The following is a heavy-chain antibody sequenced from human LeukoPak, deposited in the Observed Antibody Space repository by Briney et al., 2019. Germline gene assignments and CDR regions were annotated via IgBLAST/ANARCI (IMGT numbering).Heavy chain of an antibody. CDR3: ARHLSGANFNWFDP. Sequence: GDSLKISCKGSGYSFTSYWIAWVRQMPGKGLEWMGIIFPGDSETRYSPSFQGQVTISADKSISTAYLQWSGLKASDTAIYYCARHLSGANFNWFDPWGQGTLVTVSS. CDR2: IFPGDSET. CDR1: GYSFTSYW. D-gene: IGHD7-27*01. V-gene: IGHV5-51*01. J-gene: IGHJ5*02.